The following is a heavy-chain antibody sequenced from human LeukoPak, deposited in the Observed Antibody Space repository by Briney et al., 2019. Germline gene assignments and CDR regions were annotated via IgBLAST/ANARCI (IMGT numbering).Heavy chain of an antibody. CDR1: GGSISSYY. V-gene: IGHV4-59*01. CDR2: IYYSGST. Sequence: SETLSLTCTVSGGSISSYYWSWIRQPPGKGLEWIGYIYYSGSTNYNPSLKSRVTISVDTSKNQFSLKLSSVTAADTAVYYCARGPGRIDYWGQGTLVTVSS. J-gene: IGHJ4*02. CDR3: ARGPGRIDY.